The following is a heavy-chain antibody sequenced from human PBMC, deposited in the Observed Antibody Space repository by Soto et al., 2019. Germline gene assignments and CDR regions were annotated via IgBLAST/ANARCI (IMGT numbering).Heavy chain of an antibody. D-gene: IGHD1-1*01. CDR2: IAYDGSNR. Sequence: QVQLVESGGGVVQPGRSLRLSCAASGFSISRSAMHWVRQAPGKGLEWVAVIAYDGSNRWYADSAKGRFTIPRDNFKNTVYLQMSSLRGEDTAVYYCARDLQAGTDNVNWFAPWGQGNLVTVSS. J-gene: IGHJ5*02. V-gene: IGHV3-30*04. CDR1: GFSISRSA. CDR3: ARDLQAGTDNVNWFAP.